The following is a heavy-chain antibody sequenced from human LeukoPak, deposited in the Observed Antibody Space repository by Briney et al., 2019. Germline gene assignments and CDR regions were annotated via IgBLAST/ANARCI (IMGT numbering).Heavy chain of an antibody. D-gene: IGHD5-12*01. Sequence: GGSLRLSCAASGFTFSSSGMQWVRQAPGKGLEWVAFISYDGINENYAGSVKGRFTISRDNSKNTLYLQMNSLRAEDTAVYYCAKDKDVASYYYYYYGMDVWGQGTTVTVSS. CDR2: ISYDGINE. CDR1: GFTFSSSG. J-gene: IGHJ6*02. V-gene: IGHV3-30*18. CDR3: AKDKDVASYYYYYYGMDV.